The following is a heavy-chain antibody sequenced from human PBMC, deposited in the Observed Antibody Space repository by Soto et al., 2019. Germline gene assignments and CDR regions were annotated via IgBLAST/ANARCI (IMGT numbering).Heavy chain of an antibody. Sequence: GGSLRLSCAASGFTFSSYSMNWVRQAPGKGLEWVSSISSSSSYIYYADSVKGRFTISRDNAKNSLYLQMNSLRAEGTAVYYCASPHYYDSSGYYPNDAFDIWGQGTMVTVSS. CDR3: ASPHYYDSSGYYPNDAFDI. CDR1: GFTFSSYS. J-gene: IGHJ3*02. CDR2: ISSSSSYI. D-gene: IGHD3-22*01. V-gene: IGHV3-21*01.